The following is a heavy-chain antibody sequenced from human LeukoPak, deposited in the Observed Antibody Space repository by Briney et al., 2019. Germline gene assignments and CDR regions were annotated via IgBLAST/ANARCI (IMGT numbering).Heavy chain of an antibody. CDR1: GGSISSSGYY. Sequence: PSETLSLTCTVSGGSISSSGYYWGWIRQPPGKGLEWIGSIYYSGSTYYNPSLKSRVTISVDTSKNQFSLKLSSVTAADTAVYYCASRSSVRYFDWSFNWFDPWGQGTLVTVSS. D-gene: IGHD3-9*01. V-gene: IGHV4-39*01. CDR3: ASRSSVRYFDWSFNWFDP. J-gene: IGHJ5*02. CDR2: IYYSGST.